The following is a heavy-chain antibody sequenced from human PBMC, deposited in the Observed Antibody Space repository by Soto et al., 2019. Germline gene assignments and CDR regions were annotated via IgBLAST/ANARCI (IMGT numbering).Heavy chain of an antibody. Sequence: ASVKVSCKASGYTFTSYAIHWVRQAPGQRLEWMGWINAGNGNTKYSQKFQGRVTITRDTSASTAYMELSSLRSQDTAVYYCARVLGVARGDYWGQGTLVTVSS. J-gene: IGHJ4*02. CDR1: GYTFTSYA. CDR2: INAGNGNT. CDR3: ARVLGVARGDY. V-gene: IGHV1-3*01. D-gene: IGHD3-3*01.